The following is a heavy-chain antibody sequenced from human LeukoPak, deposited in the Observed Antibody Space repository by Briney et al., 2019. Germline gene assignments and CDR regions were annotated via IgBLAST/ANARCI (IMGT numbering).Heavy chain of an antibody. D-gene: IGHD6-13*01. CDR3: ARRVYSSSWPLFDY. Sequence: PGESLKISCKGSGYSFTSYWIGWVRQMPGKGLERMGIIYPGDSDARYSPSFQGQVTISADKSISTAYLQWSSLKASDTAMYYCARRVYSSSWPLFDYWGQGTLVTVSS. CDR1: GYSFTSYW. V-gene: IGHV5-51*03. J-gene: IGHJ4*02. CDR2: IYPGDSDA.